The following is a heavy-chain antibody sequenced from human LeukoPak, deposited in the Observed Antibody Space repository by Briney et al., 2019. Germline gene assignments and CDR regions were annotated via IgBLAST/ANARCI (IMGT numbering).Heavy chain of an antibody. Sequence: GGSLRLSCAASGFALSSHWMTWVSQVPRRGPEWVAKVNREGSETYYLDSVQGRFTISNDNAKNSLYLQMNSLRAEDTALYHCARNNGMDVWGQGTTVIVSS. CDR2: VNREGSET. J-gene: IGHJ6*02. CDR3: ARNNGMDV. CDR1: GFALSSHW. V-gene: IGHV3-7*03.